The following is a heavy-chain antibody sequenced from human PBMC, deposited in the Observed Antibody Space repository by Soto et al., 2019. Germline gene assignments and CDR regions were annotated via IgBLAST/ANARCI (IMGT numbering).Heavy chain of an antibody. J-gene: IGHJ4*02. CDR1: GLSFSDSG. Sequence: WGSLRLSCAASGLSFSDSGIHWVRQASGKGLEWVGRIRTKSNHYATAYAASVKGRFTISRDDSRNTAYLQMNSLETEDTAVYYCTRLHFIVEPGINYWGKGNLVTVSS. CDR3: TRLHFIVEPGINY. CDR2: IRTKSNHYAT. D-gene: IGHD6-13*01. V-gene: IGHV3-73*01.